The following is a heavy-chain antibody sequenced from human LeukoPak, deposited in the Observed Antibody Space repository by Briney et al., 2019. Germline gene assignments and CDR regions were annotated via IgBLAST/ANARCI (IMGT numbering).Heavy chain of an antibody. CDR1: GFTSSNAW. CDR3: TSWTGCSSTSCYTVGTSEY. Sequence: GGSLRLSCAASGFTSSNAWMSWVRQAPGKGLEWAGRIKSKTDGGTTDYAAPVKGRFTISRDDSKNTLYLQMNSLKTEDTAVYYCTSWTGCSSTSCYTVGTSEYWGQGTLVTVSS. D-gene: IGHD2-2*02. J-gene: IGHJ4*02. V-gene: IGHV3-15*01. CDR2: IKSKTDGGTT.